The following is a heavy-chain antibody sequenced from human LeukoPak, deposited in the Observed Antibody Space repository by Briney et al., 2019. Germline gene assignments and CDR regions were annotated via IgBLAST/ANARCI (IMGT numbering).Heavy chain of an antibody. CDR2: IYYSGTT. Sequence: SETLSLTCSVSGGSINNYYWSWIRQPPEEGLEWIGYIYYSGTTNYSPSLKSRVTISVDTSKNQFSLKLSSVTAADTAVYYCARSAHPSGKLWYFDLWGRGTLVTVSP. J-gene: IGHJ2*01. CDR3: ARSAHPSGKLWYFDL. V-gene: IGHV4-59*08. CDR1: GGSINNYY. D-gene: IGHD1-26*01.